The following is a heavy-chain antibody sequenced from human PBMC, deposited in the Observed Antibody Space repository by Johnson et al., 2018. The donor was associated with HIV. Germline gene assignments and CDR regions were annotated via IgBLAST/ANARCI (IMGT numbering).Heavy chain of an antibody. CDR1: GFTFSSYA. V-gene: IGHV3-33*01. CDR2: IWYDGSYK. Sequence: QVQLVESGGGVVQPGRSLRLSCAASGFTFSSYAMHWVRQAPGKGLEWVAVIWYDGSYKYYADSVKGRFTISRDTSKNMLYLKMNSLRPEDTAVYYCTRGSFTDDAFDVWGLGTMVTVSS. CDR3: TRGSFTDDAFDV. D-gene: IGHD1-26*01. J-gene: IGHJ3*01.